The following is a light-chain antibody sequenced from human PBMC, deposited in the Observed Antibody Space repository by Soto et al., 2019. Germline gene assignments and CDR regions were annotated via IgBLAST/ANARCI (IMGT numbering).Light chain of an antibody. CDR1: QSISSY. CDR3: QQSYSTLLT. Sequence: DIQMTQSPSSLSASVGDRVTITCRASQSISSYLNWYQQKPGKAPKLLIYAASSLQSGVPSRFSGSGSGPDFTLTISSLQPEDFATYYCQQSYSTLLTFGGGTKVEIK. V-gene: IGKV1-39*01. J-gene: IGKJ4*01. CDR2: AAS.